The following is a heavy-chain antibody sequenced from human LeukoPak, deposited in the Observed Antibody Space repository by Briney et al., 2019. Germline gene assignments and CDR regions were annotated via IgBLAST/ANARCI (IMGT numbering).Heavy chain of an antibody. V-gene: IGHV2-5*02. J-gene: IGHJ4*02. CDR3: VHRRYQLLYVDY. Sequence: SGPTLVKPTQTLRLTCTFSGFSLTTSGVGVGWIRQPPGKALEWLALIYWDDDKRYSPSLKSRLTITKDTSKNQVVLTMTNMDPVDTATYYCVHRRYQLLYVDYWGQGTLVTVSS. D-gene: IGHD2-2*02. CDR1: GFSLTTSGVG. CDR2: IYWDDDK.